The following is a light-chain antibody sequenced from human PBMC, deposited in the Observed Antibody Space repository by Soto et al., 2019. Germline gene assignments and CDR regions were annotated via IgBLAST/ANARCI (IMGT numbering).Light chain of an antibody. CDR1: QSVSSN. CDR2: DIS. J-gene: IGKJ5*01. CDR3: QQYNNWHS. V-gene: IGKV3-15*01. Sequence: EIVLTQAPATLALSRGGRATLSCRASQSVSSNLAWYQQRPGQAPRLLIYDISNRAAGVPARFSGSGSETEFTLTIRRLQSEDFAVYFCQQYNNWHSFGQGTRLEIK.